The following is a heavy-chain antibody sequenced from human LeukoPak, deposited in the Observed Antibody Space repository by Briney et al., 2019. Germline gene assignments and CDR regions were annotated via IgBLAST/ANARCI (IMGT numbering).Heavy chain of an antibody. CDR2: MNPKNGAT. D-gene: IGHD3-16*02. V-gene: IGHV1-8*01. CDR1: GYTFTSYG. CDR3: ARMDRLSAPPTTDWFDP. J-gene: IGHJ5*02. Sequence: RASVKVSCKASGYTFTSYGINWVRQATGQGLEWMGWMNPKNGATGYAQKFQGRVTMTRDTSIGTAYMELSSLVSEDTAAYCCARMDRLSAPPTTDWFDPWGQGTLVTVYS.